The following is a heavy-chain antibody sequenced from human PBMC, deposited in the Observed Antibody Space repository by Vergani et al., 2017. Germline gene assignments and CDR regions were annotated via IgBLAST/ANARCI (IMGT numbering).Heavy chain of an antibody. CDR1: GGSISSYY. CDR3: ARAPQRTYSLWFDP. V-gene: IGHV4-59*01. J-gene: IGHJ5*02. CDR2: IYYSGST. Sequence: QVQLQESGPGLVKPSETLSLTCTVSGGSISSYYWSWIRQPPGKGLEWIGYIYYSGSTNYNPSLKSRVTISVDTSKNQFSLKLSSVTAADTAVYYCARAPQRTYSLWFDPWGQGTLVTVSS. D-gene: IGHD1-1*01.